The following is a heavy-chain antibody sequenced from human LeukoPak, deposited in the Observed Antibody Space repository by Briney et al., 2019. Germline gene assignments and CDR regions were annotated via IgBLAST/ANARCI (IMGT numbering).Heavy chain of an antibody. Sequence: GESLKISCKGSGYNFTNYWIGWVRQMPEKGLEWMGIIYPGDSDTRYSPSFQGQVTISADKSISTAYLQWSSLKASDTAMYHCARGTGQYSYGYRGAFDTWGQGTMVTVSS. J-gene: IGHJ3*02. V-gene: IGHV5-51*01. CDR2: IYPGDSDT. CDR1: GYNFTNYW. D-gene: IGHD5-18*01. CDR3: ARGTGQYSYGYRGAFDT.